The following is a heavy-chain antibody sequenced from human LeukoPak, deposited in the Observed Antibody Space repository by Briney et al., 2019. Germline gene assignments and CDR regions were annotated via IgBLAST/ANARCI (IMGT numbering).Heavy chain of an antibody. CDR1: GGTFSSYA. J-gene: IGHJ4*02. V-gene: IGHV1-69*04. Sequence: SVKVSCKASGGTFSSYAISWVRQAPGQGLEWMGRIIPILGIANYAQKFQGRVTITADKSTSTAYMELSSLRSEDTAVYYCARVKEVVPAAGPYYFDYWGQGTLVTVSS. CDR2: IIPILGIA. D-gene: IGHD2-2*01. CDR3: ARVKEVVPAAGPYYFDY.